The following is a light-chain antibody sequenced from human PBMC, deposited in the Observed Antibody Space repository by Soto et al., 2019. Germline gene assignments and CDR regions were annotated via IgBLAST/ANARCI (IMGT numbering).Light chain of an antibody. CDR1: SSDVGGHNY. CDR2: EVT. J-gene: IGLJ2*01. V-gene: IGLV2-8*01. CDR3: CSYGGSYNLV. Sequence: QSALTQPPSASGSPGQSVSISCTGTSSDVGGHNYVSWYRQHPGTAPQLLIYEVTKRPSGVPARFSASKSGNTASLTVSGLQAEDEADYYCCSYGGSYNLVFGGGTKVTVL.